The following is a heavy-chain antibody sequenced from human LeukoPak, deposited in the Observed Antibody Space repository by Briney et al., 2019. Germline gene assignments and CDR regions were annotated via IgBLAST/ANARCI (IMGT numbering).Heavy chain of an antibody. V-gene: IGHV3-11*01. CDR2: ISSSGSTI. Sequence: GGSLRLSCAASGFTFSDYYMSWIRQAPGKGLEWVSYISSSGSTIYYADSVKGRFTISRDNAKNSLYLQMNSLRAEDTAVYYCARQEPGYSSGWYVGEFDYWGQGTLVTVSS. CDR3: ARQEPGYSSGWYVGEFDY. CDR1: GFTFSDYY. J-gene: IGHJ4*02. D-gene: IGHD6-19*01.